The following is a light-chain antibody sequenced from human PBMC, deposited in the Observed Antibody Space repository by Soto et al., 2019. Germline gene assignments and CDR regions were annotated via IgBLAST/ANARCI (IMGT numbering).Light chain of an antibody. J-gene: IGLJ1*01. V-gene: IGLV3-21*04. CDR1: NIGDKS. CDR3: QVWDSSSDHFV. Sequence: SYELTQPPSVSVAPGETARITCGGNNIGDKSVHWYQQKPGQAPVLVIYYDSDRPSGIPERFSGSNSGNTATLTISRVEAGDEADYYCQVWDSSSDHFVFGTGTKVTVL. CDR2: YDS.